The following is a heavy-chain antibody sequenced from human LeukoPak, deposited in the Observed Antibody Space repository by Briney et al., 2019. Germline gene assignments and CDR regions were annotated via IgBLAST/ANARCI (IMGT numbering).Heavy chain of an antibody. CDR1: GFTFRGYW. CDR3: AKVRYYDYVWGNYRSD. J-gene: IGHJ4*02. CDR2: MNQDGSEI. D-gene: IGHD3-16*02. Sequence: VGSLRLSCVGSGFTFRGYWLNWVRPAPGQGLEWVAYMNQDGSEISFLDPLKGRFTLSRNNSKNTLYLQIKSLRAEDTGVYYCAKVRYYDYVWGNYRSDWGQGTLVTVSS. V-gene: IGHV3-7*03.